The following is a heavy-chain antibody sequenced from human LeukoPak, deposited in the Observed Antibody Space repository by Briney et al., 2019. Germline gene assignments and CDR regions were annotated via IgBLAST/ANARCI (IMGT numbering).Heavy chain of an antibody. J-gene: IGHJ4*02. D-gene: IGHD6-13*01. CDR1: GFTFSSYW. Sequence: GGSLRLSCAASGFTFSSYWMHWVRQAPGKGLVWVSRINTDGSSTSYADSVKGRFTISRDNAKNTLYLQMNSLRAEDTAVYYCARDRHSSSCYDYWGQGTLVTVSS. CDR2: INTDGSST. CDR3: ARDRHSSSCYDY. V-gene: IGHV3-74*01.